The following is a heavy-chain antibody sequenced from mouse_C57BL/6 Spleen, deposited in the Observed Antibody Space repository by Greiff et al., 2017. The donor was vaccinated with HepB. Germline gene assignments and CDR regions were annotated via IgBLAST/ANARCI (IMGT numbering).Heavy chain of an antibody. CDR1: GYAFSSSW. D-gene: IGHD1-1*01. CDR3: ARDEGRAMDY. Sequence: VQLQESGPELVKPGASVKISCKASGYAFSSSWMNWVKQRPGKGLEWIGRIYPGDGDTNYNGKFKGKATLTADKSSSTAYMQLSSLTSEDSAVYFCARDEGRAMDYWGQGASVTVSS. J-gene: IGHJ4*01. V-gene: IGHV1-82*01. CDR2: IYPGDGDT.